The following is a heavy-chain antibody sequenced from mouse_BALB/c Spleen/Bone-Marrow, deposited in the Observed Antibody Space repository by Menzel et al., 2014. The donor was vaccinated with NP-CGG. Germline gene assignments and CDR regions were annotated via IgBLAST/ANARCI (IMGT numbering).Heavy chain of an antibody. V-gene: IGHV1S81*02. CDR3: ARDYCDKGRFPY. D-gene: IGHD2-4*01. Sequence: QVQLQQSGAELVKPGASVKLFCKASGYTFTSYCMHWVKQTPGQGLEWFGEINPSNGRTNYNEKFKSRATLTVDKSSRTACMQLNRLTSEDSAVYYYARDYCDKGRFPYWSQGTLVIVSA. CDR1: GYTFTSYC. J-gene: IGHJ3*01. CDR2: INPSNGRT.